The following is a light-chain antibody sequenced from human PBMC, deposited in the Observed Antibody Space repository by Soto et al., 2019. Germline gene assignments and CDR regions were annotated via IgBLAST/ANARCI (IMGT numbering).Light chain of an antibody. Sequence: DMQMTQSPYSLSASVGARVALTWRASQSISSYLNWYQQKPGKAPKLLIYAASSLQSGVPSRFSGSGSGTDFTLTISSLQPEDFATYYCQQSYSTPRTFGQGTKVDIK. CDR1: QSISSY. J-gene: IGKJ1*01. CDR3: QQSYSTPRT. V-gene: IGKV1-39*01. CDR2: AAS.